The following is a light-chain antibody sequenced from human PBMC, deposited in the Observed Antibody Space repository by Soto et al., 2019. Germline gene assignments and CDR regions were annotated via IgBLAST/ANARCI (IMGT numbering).Light chain of an antibody. CDR2: GAA. CDR1: QSVRSN. V-gene: IGKV3-15*01. Sequence: EVELTQSPDILSVSPGETATLSCRASQSVRSNLVWYQQKPGQAPRLLIYGAATWDTGIPARFSGSGSGREDTPTISSLQSEDFGPNYCQQYNIWPRLTFGGGTKVEIK. J-gene: IGKJ4*02. CDR3: QQYNIWPRLT.